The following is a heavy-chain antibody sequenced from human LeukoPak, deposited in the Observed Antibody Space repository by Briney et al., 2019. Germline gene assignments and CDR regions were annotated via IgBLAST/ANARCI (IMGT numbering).Heavy chain of an antibody. V-gene: IGHV4-39*01. J-gene: IGHJ6*02. Sequence: PSETLSLTCTVSGGSISSSSYYWGWIREPPGKGLDWIGSIYYSGSTYYNPSLKSRVTISVDTSKNQFSLKLSSVTAADTAVYYCARRPLRYFDWLPYYYYGMDVWGQGTTVTVSS. CDR2: IYYSGST. CDR1: GGSISSSSYY. CDR3: ARRPLRYFDWLPYYYYGMDV. D-gene: IGHD3-9*01.